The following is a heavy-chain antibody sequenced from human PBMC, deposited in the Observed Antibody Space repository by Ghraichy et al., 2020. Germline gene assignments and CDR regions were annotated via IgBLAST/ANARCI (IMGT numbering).Heavy chain of an antibody. CDR3: ARETSHGDGSPDY. CDR1: GFTFSRYW. V-gene: IGHV3-7*01. CDR2: IKVDGGEK. J-gene: IGHJ4*02. D-gene: IGHD1-26*01. Sequence: GGSLRLSCAASGFTFSRYWMCWVRQAPGKGLEWVANIKVDGGEKYYVDSVEGRFTISRDNAKNSLYLQMKSLRGEDTALYYCARETSHGDGSPDYWGQGTLVTVSS.